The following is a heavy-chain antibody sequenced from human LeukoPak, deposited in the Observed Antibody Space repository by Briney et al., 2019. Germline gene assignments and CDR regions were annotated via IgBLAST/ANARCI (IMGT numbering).Heavy chain of an antibody. CDR3: ARRRVGTTFYYYYYMDV. Sequence: SETLSLTCAVYGESFIYNYWTWIRQPPGKGLEWIGEINHSGSTNYNPSLKSRVTMSVDRAKNQFSLNLSSVTAADTAVYYCARRRVGTTFYYYYYMDVWGKGTTVTVSS. V-gene: IGHV4-34*01. CDR1: GESFIYNY. J-gene: IGHJ6*03. CDR2: INHSGST. D-gene: IGHD1-26*01.